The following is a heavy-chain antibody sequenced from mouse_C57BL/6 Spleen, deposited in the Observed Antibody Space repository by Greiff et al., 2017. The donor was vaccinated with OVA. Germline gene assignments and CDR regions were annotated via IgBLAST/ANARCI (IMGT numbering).Heavy chain of an antibody. J-gene: IGHJ3*01. CDR1: GFTFSSYA. V-gene: IGHV5-9-1*02. CDR2: ISSGGDYI. CDR3: TRDREVYDYDGGFAY. D-gene: IGHD2-4*01. Sequence: EVQLVESGEGLVKPGGSLKLSCAASGFTFSSYAMSWVRQTPEKRLEWVAYISSGGDYIYYADTVKGRFTISRDNARNTLYLQMSSLKSEDTAMYYCTRDREVYDYDGGFAYWGQGTLVTVSA.